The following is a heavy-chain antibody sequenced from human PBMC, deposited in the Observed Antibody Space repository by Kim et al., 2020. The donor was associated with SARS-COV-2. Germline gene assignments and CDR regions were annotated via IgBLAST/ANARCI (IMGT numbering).Heavy chain of an antibody. CDR2: IYYSGST. Sequence: SETLSLTCTVSGGSISSSSYYWGWIRQPPGKGLEWIGSIYYSGSTYYNPSLKSRVTISVDTSKNQFSLKLSSVTAADTAVYYCAGGYDYRPFDYWGQGTLVTVSS. CDR1: GGSISSSSYY. J-gene: IGHJ4*02. D-gene: IGHD5-12*01. V-gene: IGHV4-39*01. CDR3: AGGYDYRPFDY.